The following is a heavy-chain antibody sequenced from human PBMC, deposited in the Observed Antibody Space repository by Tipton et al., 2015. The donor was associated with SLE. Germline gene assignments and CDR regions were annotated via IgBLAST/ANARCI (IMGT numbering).Heavy chain of an antibody. D-gene: IGHD2-2*01. J-gene: IGHJ4*02. CDR3: ASHSTHYCSSTSCYFDY. V-gene: IGHV4-31*03. Sequence: TLSLTCTVSGGSIGSGGYYWSWIRQHPGKGLEWIGYIYYSGSTYYNPSLKSRVTISADTSKNQFSLKLSSVTAADTAVYYCASHSTHYCSSTSCYFDYWGQGTLVTVSS. CDR2: IYYSGST. CDR1: GGSIGSGGYY.